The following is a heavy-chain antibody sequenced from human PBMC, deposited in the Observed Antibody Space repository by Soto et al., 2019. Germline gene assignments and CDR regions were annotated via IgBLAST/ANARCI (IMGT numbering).Heavy chain of an antibody. V-gene: IGHV3-33*03. Sequence: QMHLVVSGGGVVQPGRSLXLSCAGSGFTFSTSVMHWXRXAPGKGMEWLAVIWHDGSDISYGDSVRGRFTISRDNSKNTLYLEMXXXXEXXTXXXXXXXXGPDTASSYFLDYWGQGTLVTVSS. CDR1: GFTFSTSV. J-gene: IGHJ4*02. CDR2: IWHDGSDI. CDR3: XXXGPDTASSYFLDY. D-gene: IGHD2-8*01.